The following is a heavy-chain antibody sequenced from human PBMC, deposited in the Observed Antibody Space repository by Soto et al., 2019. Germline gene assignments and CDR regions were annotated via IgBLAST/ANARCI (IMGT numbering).Heavy chain of an antibody. J-gene: IGHJ5*02. CDR2: IKSKTDGGTT. D-gene: IGHD4-4*01. CDR3: TTLPPRTVTTNWFDP. Sequence: EVQLVESGGGLVKPGGSLRLSCAASGFTFSNAWMSWVRQAPGKGLEWVGRIKSKTDGGTTDYAAPVKGRFTISRDDSKNTLYLQMNSLKTEDTAVYYCTTLPPRTVTTNWFDPWGQGTLVTVSS. V-gene: IGHV3-15*01. CDR1: GFTFSNAW.